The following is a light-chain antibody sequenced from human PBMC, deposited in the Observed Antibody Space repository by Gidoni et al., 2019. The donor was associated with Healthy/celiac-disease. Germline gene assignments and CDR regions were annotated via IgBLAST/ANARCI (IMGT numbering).Light chain of an antibody. J-gene: IGLJ2*01. CDR1: RSDVGGYNY. Sequence: QSARTQPRSVPRPPGQSVTISCPGTRSDVGGYNYVSWYQQHPGKAPQLMIYDVSKRPSGVPARFSGSKSGNTASLTISGLQAEDEADYYCCSYAGSPRVFGGGTKLTVL. CDR2: DVS. CDR3: CSYAGSPRV. V-gene: IGLV2-11*01.